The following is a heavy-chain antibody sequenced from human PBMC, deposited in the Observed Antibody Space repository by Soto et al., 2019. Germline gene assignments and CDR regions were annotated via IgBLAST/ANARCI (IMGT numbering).Heavy chain of an antibody. Sequence: SETLSLTCTVSGGSISSYYWSWIRQPAGKGLEWIGYIYYSGSTNYNPSLKSRVTISVDTSKNQFSLKLSSVTAADTAVYYCARDNGDYAVDYWGQGTLVTVSS. CDR2: IYYSGST. J-gene: IGHJ4*02. CDR3: ARDNGDYAVDY. CDR1: GGSISSYY. V-gene: IGHV4-59*01. D-gene: IGHD4-17*01.